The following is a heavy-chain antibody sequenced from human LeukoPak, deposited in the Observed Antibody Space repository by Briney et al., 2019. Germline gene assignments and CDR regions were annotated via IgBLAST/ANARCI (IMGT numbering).Heavy chain of an antibody. V-gene: IGHV3-30*18. D-gene: IGHD6-19*01. CDR2: ISYDGSNK. Sequence: GGSLRLSCAASGFTFSSYGMHWARQAPGKGLEWVAVISYDGSNKYYADSVKGRFTISRDNSKNTLYLQMNSLRAEDTAVYYCAKVGGGVAGHFDYWGQGTLVTVSS. CDR1: GFTFSSYG. J-gene: IGHJ4*02. CDR3: AKVGGGVAGHFDY.